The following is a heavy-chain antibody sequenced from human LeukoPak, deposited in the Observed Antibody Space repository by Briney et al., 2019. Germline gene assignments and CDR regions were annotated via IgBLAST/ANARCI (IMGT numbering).Heavy chain of an antibody. CDR1: GYTFTSYG. Sequence: ASVKVSCKASGYTFTSYGISWVRQAPGQGLEWMGIINPTGGSTSYAQKFQGRVTMTRDTSTSTVYMELSSLRSDDTAVYYCARDNFGVPNWDYWGQGTLVTVSS. D-gene: IGHD3-10*01. J-gene: IGHJ4*02. V-gene: IGHV1-46*01. CDR3: ARDNFGVPNWDY. CDR2: INPTGGST.